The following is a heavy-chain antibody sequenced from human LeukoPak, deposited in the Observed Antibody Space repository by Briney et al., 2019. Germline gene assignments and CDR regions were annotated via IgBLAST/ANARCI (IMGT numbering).Heavy chain of an antibody. Sequence: PGGSLRLSCAASGFTFSSYAMHWVRQAPGKGLEWVAVISYDGSNKYYADSVKGRFTISRDNSKNTLYLQMNSLRAEDTAVYYCARDRGYYSQNYYYYYCGMDVWGQGTTVTVSS. CDR1: GFTFSSYA. CDR2: ISYDGSNK. CDR3: ARDRGYYSQNYYYYYCGMDV. D-gene: IGHD3-3*01. V-gene: IGHV3-30-3*01. J-gene: IGHJ6*02.